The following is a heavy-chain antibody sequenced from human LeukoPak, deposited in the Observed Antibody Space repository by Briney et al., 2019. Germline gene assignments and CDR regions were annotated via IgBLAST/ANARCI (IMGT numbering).Heavy chain of an antibody. Sequence: PGGSPRLSCAGSGFTFSNAWMSWVRQAPGKGLEWVGRIKSKPNGETIDYAAPVKGRFTISRDDSKTTLYLQMNSLKTEDTAVYFCTTHSSGQYHNYWGQGTLVTVSS. J-gene: IGHJ4*02. V-gene: IGHV3-15*01. CDR2: IKSKPNGETI. CDR3: TTHSSGQYHNY. D-gene: IGHD3-22*01. CDR1: GFTFSNAW.